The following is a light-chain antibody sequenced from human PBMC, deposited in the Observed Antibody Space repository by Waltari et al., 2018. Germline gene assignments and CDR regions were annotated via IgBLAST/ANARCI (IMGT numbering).Light chain of an antibody. CDR2: EDT. V-gene: IGLV3-1*01. J-gene: IGLJ2*01. Sequence: QDRRAESPGLVMLEDTKRPSGIPGRFSGSTSGHTATLTSSGTQAMDEADYYCQTWDITTYVVFGGGTKLTVL. CDR3: QTWDITTYVV.